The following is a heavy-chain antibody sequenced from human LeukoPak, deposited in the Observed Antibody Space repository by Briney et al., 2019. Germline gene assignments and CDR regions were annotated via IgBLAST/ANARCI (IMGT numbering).Heavy chain of an antibody. V-gene: IGHV3-30*18. CDR2: ISYDGSNK. D-gene: IGHD2-15*01. J-gene: IGHJ6*02. Sequence: GGSLRLSCAASGFTFSSYGMHWVRQAPGKGLEWVAVISYDGSNKYYADSVKGRFTISRDNSKNTLYLQMNSLRAEDTAVYYCAKNLYCGGGSCYPSALGMDVWGQGTTVTVSS. CDR1: GFTFSSYG. CDR3: AKNLYCGGGSCYPSALGMDV.